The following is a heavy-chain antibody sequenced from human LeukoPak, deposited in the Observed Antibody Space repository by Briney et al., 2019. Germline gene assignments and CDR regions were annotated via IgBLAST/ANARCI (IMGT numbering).Heavy chain of an antibody. CDR3: AKVGRHTYFESSGSEVDY. Sequence: PGGSLSLSCAASGFTFSGSAMSWVRQAPGKGLEWVSAISGNGAATFYADSVKGRFTISRDNSKNTLYLQMNSLKVEDTALYYCAKVGRHTYFESSGSEVDYWGQGTLVTVSS. CDR1: GFTFSGSA. CDR2: ISGNGAAT. D-gene: IGHD3-22*01. J-gene: IGHJ4*02. V-gene: IGHV3-23*01.